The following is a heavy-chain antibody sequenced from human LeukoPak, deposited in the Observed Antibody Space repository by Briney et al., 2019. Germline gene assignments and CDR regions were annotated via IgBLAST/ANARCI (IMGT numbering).Heavy chain of an antibody. J-gene: IGHJ4*02. CDR3: AAFPGSFEY. V-gene: IGHV3-23*01. Sequence: GGSLRLSCVPSGFVFSSYAMSWVRQSPGTGLGWVSGITGSGGRTYYADSVKGRFTISRDNSQNTLYLQMNSLRAEDTAVYYCAAFPGSFEYWGQGTLVTVSS. CDR1: GFVFSSYA. CDR2: ITGSGGRT.